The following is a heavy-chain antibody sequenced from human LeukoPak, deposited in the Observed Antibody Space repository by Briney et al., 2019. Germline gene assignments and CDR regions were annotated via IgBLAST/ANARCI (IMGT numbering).Heavy chain of an antibody. CDR1: GFTFSSYE. CDR3: ARDKVSRGDGYNSKFRHYYYGMDV. D-gene: IGHD5-24*01. J-gene: IGHJ6*02. V-gene: IGHV3-48*03. CDR2: ISSSGSTI. Sequence: GGSLRLSCAASGFTFSSYEMNWVRQAPGKGLEWVSYISSSGSTIYYADSVKGRFTISRDNAKNSLYRQMNSLRAEDTAVYYCARDKVSRGDGYNSKFRHYYYGMDVWGRGTLVTVSS.